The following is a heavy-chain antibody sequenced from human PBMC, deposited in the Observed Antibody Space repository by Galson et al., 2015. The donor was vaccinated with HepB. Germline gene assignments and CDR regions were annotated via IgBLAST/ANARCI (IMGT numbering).Heavy chain of an antibody. Sequence: SLRLSCAASGFTFSDYYMSWIRQAPGKGLEWVSYISSSSSYTNYADSVKGRFTISRDNAKNSLYLQMNSLRAEDTAVYYCAREGGYSYGYYFDYWGQGTLVTVCS. CDR3: AREGGYSYGYYFDY. CDR1: GFTFSDYY. V-gene: IGHV3-11*06. J-gene: IGHJ4*02. D-gene: IGHD5-18*01. CDR2: ISSSSSYT.